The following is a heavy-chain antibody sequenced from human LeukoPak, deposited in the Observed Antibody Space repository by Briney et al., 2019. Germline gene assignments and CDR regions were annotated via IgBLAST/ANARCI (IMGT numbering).Heavy chain of an antibody. CDR3: ARGKRGYSGNDPARH. V-gene: IGHV4-39*01. D-gene: IGHD5-12*01. CDR1: GGSISSSSYY. CDR2: TYYSRIN. J-gene: IGHJ4*02. Sequence: SETLSLTCTVSGGSISSSSYYWGWLRQPPGKGLEWLGNTYYSRINYYNPSLKSRVTISEDTSKNQFSLKMSSVHAADTAFYSCARGKRGYSGNDPARHWRQGTLHSVSS.